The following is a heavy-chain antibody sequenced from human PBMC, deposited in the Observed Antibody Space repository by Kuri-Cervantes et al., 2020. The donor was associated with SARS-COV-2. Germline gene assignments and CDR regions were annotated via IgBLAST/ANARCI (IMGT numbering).Heavy chain of an antibody. V-gene: IGHV4-34*01. CDR2: INHSGGT. Sequence: GSLRLSCAVFGVPLNTYSWSWVRQSPGKGLQWIGEINHSGGTKYKPSLKGRVSISIDASKNQVSLKMTSVTAADAAVYYCAGGHIGVVPSPILGLGPHYYYYHMDVWGQGTTVTVSS. J-gene: IGHJ6*02. CDR3: AGGHIGVVPSPILGLGPHYYYYHMDV. CDR1: GVPLNTYS. D-gene: IGHD2-2*01.